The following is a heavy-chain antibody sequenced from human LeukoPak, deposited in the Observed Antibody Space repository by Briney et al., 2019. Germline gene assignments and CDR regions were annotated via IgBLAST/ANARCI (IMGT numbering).Heavy chain of an antibody. D-gene: IGHD6-13*01. V-gene: IGHV3-30*18. CDR1: GFTFSSYG. Sequence: GGSLRLSCAASGFTFSSYGMHWVRQAPGKGLEWVAVISYDGSNKYYADSVKGRFTISRDNSKNTLYLQMNSLRAEDTAVYYCAKDRLTYSSSWSIIDYWGQGTLVTVSS. CDR3: AKDRLTYSSSWSIIDY. CDR2: ISYDGSNK. J-gene: IGHJ4*02.